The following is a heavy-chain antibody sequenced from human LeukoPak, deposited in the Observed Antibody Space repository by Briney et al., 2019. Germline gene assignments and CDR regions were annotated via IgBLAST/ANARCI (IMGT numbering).Heavy chain of an antibody. Sequence: PGGSLRLSCAASGFTFDDYAMQWVRQAPGKGLEWVSGINWNSGIIDYADSVKGRFTISRDNAKNSLYLQMNSLRAEDTAFYYCARAKSITILLGLKGPMDVWGKGTTVTISS. D-gene: IGHD3-10*01. J-gene: IGHJ6*03. CDR1: GFTFDDYA. V-gene: IGHV3-9*01. CDR3: ARAKSITILLGLKGPMDV. CDR2: INWNSGII.